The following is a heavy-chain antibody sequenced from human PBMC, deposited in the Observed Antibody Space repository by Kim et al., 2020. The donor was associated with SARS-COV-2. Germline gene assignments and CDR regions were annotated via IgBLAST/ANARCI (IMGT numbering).Heavy chain of an antibody. J-gene: IGHJ5*02. CDR3: VRANYHWFDP. D-gene: IGHD1-7*01. V-gene: IGHV3-30*15. Sequence: YSDAVKGRFTISRDNSQSTLYLQMSSLRGEDTAVYYCVRANYHWFDPWGQGPQVTVSS.